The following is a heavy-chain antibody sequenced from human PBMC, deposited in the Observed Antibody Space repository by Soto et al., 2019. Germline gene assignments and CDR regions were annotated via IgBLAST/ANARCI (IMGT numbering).Heavy chain of an antibody. CDR2: ISWNSGSI. CDR3: AKDSGYCSGGSCYPDAFDI. Sequence: GGSLRLSCAASGFTFDDYAMHWVRQAPGKGLEWVSGISWNSGSIGYADSVKGRFTISRDNAKNSLYLQMNSLRAEDTALCYCAKDSGYCSGGSCYPDAFDIWGQGTMVTVSS. CDR1: GFTFDDYA. V-gene: IGHV3-9*01. J-gene: IGHJ3*02. D-gene: IGHD2-15*01.